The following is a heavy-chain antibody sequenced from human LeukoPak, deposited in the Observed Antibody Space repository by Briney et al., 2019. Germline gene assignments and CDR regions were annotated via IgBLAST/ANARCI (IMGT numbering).Heavy chain of an antibody. CDR2: ISGSGGST. D-gene: IGHD3-10*01. CDR3: AKESRGMVRGVTYVDY. V-gene: IGHV3-23*01. CDR1: GFTFSSYA. Sequence: GGSLRLSCAASGFTFSSYAMSWVRQAPGKGLEWVSAISGSGGSTYYADSVKGRFTISRDNSKNTLYLQMNSLRAEDTAVYYCAKESRGMVRGVTYVDYWGQGTLVTVSS. J-gene: IGHJ4*02.